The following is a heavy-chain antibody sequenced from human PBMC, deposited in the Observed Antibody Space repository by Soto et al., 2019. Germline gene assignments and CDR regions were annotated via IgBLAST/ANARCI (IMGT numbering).Heavy chain of an antibody. J-gene: IGHJ5*02. CDR3: ARAEDQLLWPAFSP. CDR2: IIPIFGTA. D-gene: IGHD2-2*01. CDR1: GGTFSSYA. V-gene: IGHV1-69*13. Sequence: ASVKVSCKASGGTFSSYAISWVRQAPGQGLEWMGGIIPIFGTANYAQKFQGRVTITADESTSTAYMELSSLRSEDTAVYYCARAEDQLLWPAFSPWGQRTLVTVSS.